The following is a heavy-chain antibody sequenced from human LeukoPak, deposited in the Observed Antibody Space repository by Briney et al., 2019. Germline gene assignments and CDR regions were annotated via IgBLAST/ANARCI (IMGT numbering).Heavy chain of an antibody. CDR1: GLTFSGYD. Sequence: GRPLRLSCAASGLTFSGYDMNWGRQHPRMRLAWVSYITSSSRTINYADSVKGRFTVSRDNAKNSLYLQMDSLRDEDTAVYYCARPTTVALDYWGQGTLVTVSS. V-gene: IGHV3-48*02. CDR2: ITSSSRTI. CDR3: ARPTTVALDY. J-gene: IGHJ4*02. D-gene: IGHD4-23*01.